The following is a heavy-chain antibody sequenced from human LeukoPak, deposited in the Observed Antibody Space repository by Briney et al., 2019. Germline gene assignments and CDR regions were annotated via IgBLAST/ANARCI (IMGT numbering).Heavy chain of an antibody. D-gene: IGHD5-24*01. J-gene: IGHJ4*02. CDR1: GYTFSDSY. V-gene: IGHV1-2*02. CDR3: ARDRYGDGFAHFDY. CDR2: INPNSGDT. Sequence: ASVKVSCKTSGYTFSDSYMHWVRQAPGQGLEWMGWINPNSGDTNYAQKFQGRVTMTRDTSITTAYMELSRLRSDDTAVYYCARDRYGDGFAHFDYWGQGALVTVSS.